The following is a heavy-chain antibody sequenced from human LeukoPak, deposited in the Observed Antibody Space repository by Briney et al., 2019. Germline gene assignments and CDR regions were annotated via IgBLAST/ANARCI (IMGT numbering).Heavy chain of an antibody. CDR1: GFTFSNYW. CDR2: INSDGSTT. CDR3: ARGLGVVVSAAIHPAAY. J-gene: IGHJ4*02. D-gene: IGHD2-2*01. Sequence: GSLRLSCAASGFTFSNYWTHWVRQAPGKGLVWVSRINSDGSTTSYADSVKGRFTISRDNAKNTLYLQINSLRAEDTAVYYCARGLGVVVSAAIHPAAYWGQGTLVTVSS. V-gene: IGHV3-74*01.